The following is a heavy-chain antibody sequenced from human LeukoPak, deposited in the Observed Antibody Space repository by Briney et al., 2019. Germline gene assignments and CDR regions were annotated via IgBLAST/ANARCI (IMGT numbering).Heavy chain of an antibody. D-gene: IGHD3-22*01. V-gene: IGHV3-72*01. CDR1: GFTFSDHY. J-gene: IGHJ4*02. Sequence: PGGSLRLSCAASGFTFSDHYIDWVRQAPGKGLEWVGRTRDKANSYTTEYAASVKGRFTISRDDSKNSLYLQMNSLQTEDTAVYYCARASYYDSSGYLKDYFDYWGQGTRVTVSP. CDR3: ARASYYDSSGYLKDYFDY. CDR2: TRDKANSYTT.